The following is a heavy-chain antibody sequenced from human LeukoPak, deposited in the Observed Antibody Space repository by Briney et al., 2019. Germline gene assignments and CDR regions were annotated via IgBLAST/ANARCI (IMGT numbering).Heavy chain of an antibody. Sequence: SVKVSCKASGGTFSSYAISWVRQAPGRGLEWMGGIIPIFGTANYAQKFQGRVTITADKSTSTAYMELSSLRSEDTAVYYCARPYGSGSYDYYYYYMDVWGKGTTVTVSS. J-gene: IGHJ6*03. V-gene: IGHV1-69*06. CDR2: IIPIFGTA. D-gene: IGHD3-10*01. CDR3: ARPYGSGSYDYYYYYMDV. CDR1: GGTFSSYA.